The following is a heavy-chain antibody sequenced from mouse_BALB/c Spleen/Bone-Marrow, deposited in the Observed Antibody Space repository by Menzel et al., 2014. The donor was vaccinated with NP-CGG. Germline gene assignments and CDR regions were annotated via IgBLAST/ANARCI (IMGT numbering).Heavy chain of an antibody. J-gene: IGHJ4*01. V-gene: IGHV5-17*02. CDR1: GFTFSSFG. CDR2: ISSGSSNI. Sequence: EVQLVESGGGLVQPGGSRKLSCAASGFTFSSFGMHWVRRAPEKGLEWVAYISSGSSNINYADTVKGRFTISRDNPKNTLFLQMTSLRSEDTAMYYCARWGYYYAMDYWGQGTSVTVSS. D-gene: IGHD2-2*01. CDR3: ARWGYYYAMDY.